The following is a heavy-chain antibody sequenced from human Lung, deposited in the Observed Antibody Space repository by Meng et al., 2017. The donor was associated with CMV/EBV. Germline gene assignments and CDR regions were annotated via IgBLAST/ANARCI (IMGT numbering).Heavy chain of an antibody. D-gene: IGHD3-3*02. V-gene: IGHV3-7*01. CDR3: ARDPHLGALDY. J-gene: IGHJ4*02. CDR2: IKFDGSDK. Sequence: GESLKISCVASGFTFSSSDMSWVRQAPGKGLEWVANIKFDGSDKGYVGSVEGRFTISRDNAKNSVYLQMNTLRVEDTAVYYCARDPHLGALDYWGQGTLVXVSS. CDR1: GFTFSSSD.